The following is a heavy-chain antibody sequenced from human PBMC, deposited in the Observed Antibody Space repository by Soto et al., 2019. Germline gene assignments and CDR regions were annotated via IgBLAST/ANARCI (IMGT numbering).Heavy chain of an antibody. V-gene: IGHV1-69*01. CDR1: GGTFSSYA. Sequence: QVQLVQSGAEVKKPGSSVKVSCKASGGTFSSYAISWVRQAPGQGLEWMGGIIPIFGTAKYAQKFQGRVTITADESTSTAYMELSRLRSEDTAVYYCARSRVTYYYDRSAFDIWGQGTMVTVSS. D-gene: IGHD3-22*01. CDR2: IIPIFGTA. J-gene: IGHJ3*02. CDR3: ARSRVTYYYDRSAFDI.